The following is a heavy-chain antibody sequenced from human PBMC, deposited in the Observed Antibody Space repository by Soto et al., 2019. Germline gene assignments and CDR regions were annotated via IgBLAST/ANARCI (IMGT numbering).Heavy chain of an antibody. V-gene: IGHV2-5*01. Sequence: SGPTLANPTQTLTLTCAFSGFSLSSSGVGVGWIRQPPGKALEWLALLYWNDDERYSPSLRSRPSITKDTSKNQVVLTMTNMDPVDTATYYCAHNQHFYDGSAGYFDFWGQGTLVTVSS. D-gene: IGHD3-22*01. CDR2: LYWNDDE. CDR3: AHNQHFYDGSAGYFDF. J-gene: IGHJ4*02. CDR1: GFSLSSSGVG.